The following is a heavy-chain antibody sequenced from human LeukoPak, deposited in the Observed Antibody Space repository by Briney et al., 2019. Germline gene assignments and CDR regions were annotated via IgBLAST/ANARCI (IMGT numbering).Heavy chain of an antibody. CDR2: MNPNSGNT. CDR3: ARGRGCYQPIDP. CDR1: GYTFTSYD. V-gene: IGHV1-8*01. J-gene: IGHJ5*02. Sequence: ASVKVSCKASGYTFTSYDINWVRQATGQGLEWMGWMNPNSGNTGYAQNFQGRVTMTRNTSITTAYMELNSLTSDDTAVYYCARGRGCYQPIDPWGQGTLVTVSS. D-gene: IGHD1-26*01.